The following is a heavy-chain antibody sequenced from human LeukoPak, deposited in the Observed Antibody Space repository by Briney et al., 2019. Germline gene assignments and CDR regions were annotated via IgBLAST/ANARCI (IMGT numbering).Heavy chain of an antibody. V-gene: IGHV3-74*01. D-gene: IGHD1-1*01. CDR2: INNDGSVT. J-gene: IGHJ4*02. CDR3: ARALTGTYEY. CDR1: GFNFNTYW. Sequence: GGSLRLSCSTSGFNFNTYWMHWVRQAPGKGLAWVSRINNDGSVTDYADSVKGRFTISRDNAKNTLYLHMSGLRAEDTAVYYCARALTGTYEYWGQGTLVTVSS.